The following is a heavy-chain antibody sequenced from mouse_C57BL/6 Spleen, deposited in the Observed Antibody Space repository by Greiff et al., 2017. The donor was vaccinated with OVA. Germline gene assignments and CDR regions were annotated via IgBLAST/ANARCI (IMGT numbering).Heavy chain of an antibody. CDR2: INPSNGGT. D-gene: IGHD4-1*01. Sequence: QVQLKQPGTELVKPGASVKLSCKASVYTFTSYWMPWVKQRPGHGLEWIGNINPSNGGTNYNEKFKSKATLTVDKSSSTAYMQLSSLTSDDSAVYYCARRLGRGWYFDVWGTGTTVTVSS. CDR3: ARRLGRGWYFDV. V-gene: IGHV1-53*01. CDR1: VYTFTSYW. J-gene: IGHJ1*03.